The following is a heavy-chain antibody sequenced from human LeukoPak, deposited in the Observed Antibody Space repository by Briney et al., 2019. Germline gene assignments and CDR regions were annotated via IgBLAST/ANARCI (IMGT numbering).Heavy chain of an antibody. V-gene: IGHV3-33*06. CDR1: GFTFSSYG. Sequence: GGSLRLSCAASGFTFSSYGMHWVRQAPGKGLEWVAVIWYDGSNKYYADSVKGRFTISGDNSKNTLYLQMNSLRAEDTAVYYCAKESSTYIDYWGQGTLVTVSS. D-gene: IGHD2-2*01. CDR3: AKESSTYIDY. CDR2: IWYDGSNK. J-gene: IGHJ4*02.